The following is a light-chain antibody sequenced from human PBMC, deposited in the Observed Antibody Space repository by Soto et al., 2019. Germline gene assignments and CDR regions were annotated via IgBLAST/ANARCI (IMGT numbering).Light chain of an antibody. CDR2: DDS. V-gene: IGLV1-40*01. Sequence: QSVLTQPPSVSGAPGQRVTISCTGSSSNIGAGYDVHWYQQLPGTAPKLLIYDDSNRPSGVPDRFSGSKSGTLASLAITGLQAEDEADYYCQSYDSSLSGYVFGTGTKVTVL. CDR1: SSNIGAGYD. J-gene: IGLJ1*01. CDR3: QSYDSSLSGYV.